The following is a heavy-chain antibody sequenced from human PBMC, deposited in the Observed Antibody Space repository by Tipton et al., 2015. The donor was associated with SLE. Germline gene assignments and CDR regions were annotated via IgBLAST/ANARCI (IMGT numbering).Heavy chain of an antibody. J-gene: IGHJ3*02. CDR2: AFYSGST. Sequence: GLAKPSETLSLTCTVSGASISSTSYYWAWIRQPPGKGLQWIGSAFYSGSTYHNPSLKSRVTISVDTSKNQFSLKLSSVTAADTAVYYCARVMTYDTYSHHAFDIWGQGTVVTVSS. D-gene: IGHD1-26*01. CDR3: ARVMTYDTYSHHAFDI. V-gene: IGHV4-39*07. CDR1: GASISSTSYY.